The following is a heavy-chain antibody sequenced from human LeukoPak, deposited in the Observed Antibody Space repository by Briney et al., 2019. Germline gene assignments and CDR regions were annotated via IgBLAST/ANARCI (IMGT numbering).Heavy chain of an antibody. Sequence: SETLSLTCTVSGGSISSRNYYWGWIRQPPGKGLEWIGSIDYSGRTYYTPPLKSRVAISADTSKNQFTLQLNSVTPEDTALYYCARDQPWTNGFDIWGQGTMVIVSS. CDR3: ARDQPWTNGFDI. J-gene: IGHJ3*02. V-gene: IGHV4-39*06. D-gene: IGHD3/OR15-3a*01. CDR2: IDYSGRT. CDR1: GGSISSRNYY.